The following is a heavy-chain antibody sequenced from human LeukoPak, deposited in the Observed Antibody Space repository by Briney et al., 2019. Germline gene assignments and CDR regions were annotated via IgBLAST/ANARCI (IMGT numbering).Heavy chain of an antibody. CDR1: GFTFSSYA. CDR2: TSYDGSNK. CDR3: ARGHPPRLDY. V-gene: IGHV3-30-3*01. Sequence: PGRSLRLSCAASGFTFSSYAMHWVRQAPGKGLEWVAVTSYDGSNKYYADSVKGRFTISRDNSKNTLYLQMNSLRVEDTAVYYCARGHPPRLDYWGQGTLVTVSS. J-gene: IGHJ4*02.